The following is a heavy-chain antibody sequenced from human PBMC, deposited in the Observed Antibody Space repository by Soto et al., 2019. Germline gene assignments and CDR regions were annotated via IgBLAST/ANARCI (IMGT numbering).Heavy chain of an antibody. CDR1: GYSFPSTY. CDR2: INPAGGTT. D-gene: IGHD2-21*02. Sequence: QVQLVQSGAEVKKPGASVRISCRESGYSFPSTYVHWVRQAPGQGPEWMGIINPAGGTTYYAQKFQGRLTITSDTSTDTVFMDLNDLTSEDTAVYFCALKVVTYYDNWGQGTLLTVSS. J-gene: IGHJ4*02. CDR3: ALKVVTYYDN. V-gene: IGHV1-46*01.